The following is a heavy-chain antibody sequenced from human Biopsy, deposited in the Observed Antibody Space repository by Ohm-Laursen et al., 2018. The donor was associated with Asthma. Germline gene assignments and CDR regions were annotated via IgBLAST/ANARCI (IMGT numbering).Heavy chain of an antibody. Sequence: SLRLSCAATGFRFNSYAVSWVRQAPGKGPEGVSTISASGNSTYYGDSVKGRFTISRDFYKNTLYLQMDSLRAEDTAVYYCARGDSSGWSHYYFDYWGQGTLVTVSS. D-gene: IGHD6-19*01. CDR3: ARGDSSGWSHYYFDY. CDR1: GFRFNSYA. CDR2: ISASGNST. J-gene: IGHJ4*02. V-gene: IGHV3-23*01.